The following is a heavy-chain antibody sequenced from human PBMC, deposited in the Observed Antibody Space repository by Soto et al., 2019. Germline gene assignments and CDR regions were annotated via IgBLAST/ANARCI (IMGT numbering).Heavy chain of an antibody. J-gene: IGHJ3*02. CDR2: IYSGGST. Sequence: GGSLRLSCAASGFTVSSNYMSWVRQAPGKGLEWVSVIYSGGSTYYADSVKGRFTISRDNSKNTLYLQMNSLRAEDTAVYYCARVGCSGGSCYSARAFDIWGQGTMVTVSS. CDR1: GFTVSSNY. CDR3: ARVGCSGGSCYSARAFDI. D-gene: IGHD2-15*01. V-gene: IGHV3-66*01.